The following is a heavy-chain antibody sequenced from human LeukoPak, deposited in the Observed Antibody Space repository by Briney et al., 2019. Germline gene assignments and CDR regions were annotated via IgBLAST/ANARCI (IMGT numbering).Heavy chain of an antibody. CDR1: GYTFTLHA. D-gene: IGHD6-6*01. V-gene: IGHV1-3*01. J-gene: IGHJ3*02. Sequence: ASVKVSCKASGYTFTLHAVHWVRQAPGQRLEWMGWINGGNGNTRYSQKFQGRVTITRDTSARTAYMELSNLRSEDKAVYFCTRRSSSPAFDIWGQGTMVTVSS. CDR3: TRRSSSPAFDI. CDR2: INGGNGNT.